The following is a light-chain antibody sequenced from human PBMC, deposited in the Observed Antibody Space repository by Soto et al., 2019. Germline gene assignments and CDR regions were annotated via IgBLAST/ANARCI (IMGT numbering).Light chain of an antibody. CDR1: QSINNR. CDR2: DAS. Sequence: IQMTQSPSTLSASIGDRVTITCRASQSINNRLAWYQQMPGKAPNLLIYDASTLESGVPSRFGGSGSETEFTLSISGLQPDDFATYYCQQFIDGWTFGQGTKVEIK. CDR3: QQFIDGWT. V-gene: IGKV1-5*01. J-gene: IGKJ1*01.